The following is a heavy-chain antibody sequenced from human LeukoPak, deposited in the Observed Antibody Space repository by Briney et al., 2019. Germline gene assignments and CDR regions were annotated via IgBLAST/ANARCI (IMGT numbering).Heavy chain of an antibody. CDR3: ARDQHSTSLSYVDV. V-gene: IGHV3-23*01. CDR2: ITGSGAVT. J-gene: IGHJ6*03. CDR1: GFTFSNYA. Sequence: GGSLRLSCAASGFTFSNYAMNWIRQAPGKGLEWVSDITGSGAVTYYGDSMKGRVTTSRDNSKNTVYLHMTSLRAEDTAVYFCARDQHSTSLSYVDVCGDGTTVTVSS. D-gene: IGHD6-6*01.